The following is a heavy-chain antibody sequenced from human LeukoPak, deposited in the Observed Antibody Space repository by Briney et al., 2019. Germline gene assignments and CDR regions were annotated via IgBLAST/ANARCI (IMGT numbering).Heavy chain of an antibody. D-gene: IGHD5-18*01. Sequence: GGSLRLSCAASGFTFSSYSMNWVRQAPGKGVEWVSYISSSSSTIYYADSVKGRFTISRDNAKNSLYLQMNSLRAEDTAVYYCARDREYSYGRKDYWGQGTLVTVSS. J-gene: IGHJ4*02. CDR2: ISSSSSTI. V-gene: IGHV3-48*01. CDR1: GFTFSSYS. CDR3: ARDREYSYGRKDY.